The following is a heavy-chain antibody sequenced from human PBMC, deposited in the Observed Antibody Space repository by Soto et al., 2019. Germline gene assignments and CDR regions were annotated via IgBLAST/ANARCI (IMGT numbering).Heavy chain of an antibody. J-gene: IGHJ6*02. CDR2: LTWGGSA. D-gene: IGHD6-6*01. CDR3: AKERTSSTYDGMDV. V-gene: IGHV3-23*01. Sequence: EVQLLESGGGLIQPGGSLRLSCAGSGFTFSDYGMNWVRQAPGKGLEWVSGLTWGGSAYYAESVRGRFTISRDNSKSILYVQMNSLRVEDTAVYYCAKERTSSTYDGMDVWAKGPRSPSP. CDR1: GFTFSDYG.